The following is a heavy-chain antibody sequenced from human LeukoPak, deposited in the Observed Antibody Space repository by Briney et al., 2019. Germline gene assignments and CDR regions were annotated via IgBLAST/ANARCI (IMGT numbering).Heavy chain of an antibody. CDR1: GFTFSSYG. J-gene: IGHJ4*02. D-gene: IGHD2-21*02. CDR2: IRYDGSNK. V-gene: IGHV3-30*02. Sequence: PGGSLRLSCAASGFTFSSYGMHWVRQAPGKGLEWVAFIRYDGSNKYYADSVKGRFTISRDNSKNTLYLQMNSLRAEDTAVYYCARDSGQTGGGFRYCGGDCQPDYWGQGTLVTVSS. CDR3: ARDSGQTGGGFRYCGGDCQPDY.